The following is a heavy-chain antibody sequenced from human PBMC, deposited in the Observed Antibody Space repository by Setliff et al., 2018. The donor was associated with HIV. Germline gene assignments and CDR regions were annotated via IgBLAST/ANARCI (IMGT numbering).Heavy chain of an antibody. Sequence: PGGSLRLSCEASGFTFSNYDMHWVRQVTGKGLEWVSGIGTADDTYYAGSVKGRFTISRDNAKNSLFLQMKSLRAGDTAVYYCARGVSGYVREDWFDPWGQGTLVTVSS. CDR1: GFTFSNYD. CDR2: IGTADDT. CDR3: ARGVSGYVREDWFDP. V-gene: IGHV3-13*01. J-gene: IGHJ5*02. D-gene: IGHD5-12*01.